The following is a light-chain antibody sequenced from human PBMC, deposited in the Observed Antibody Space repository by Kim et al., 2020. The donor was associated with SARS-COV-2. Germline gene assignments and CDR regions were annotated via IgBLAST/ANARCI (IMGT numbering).Light chain of an antibody. CDR3: QQSYTTPWT. V-gene: IGKV1-39*01. CDR2: SAS. Sequence: DIQMTQSPSSLSASVGDRVTITCRASQTIGTSLNWYQQIPGKAPKLLLYSASTLQSGVPSRFSGASGTDFTLTITSLQPEDFATYYCQQSYTTPWTFGQGTKVDIK. CDR1: QTIGTS. J-gene: IGKJ1*01.